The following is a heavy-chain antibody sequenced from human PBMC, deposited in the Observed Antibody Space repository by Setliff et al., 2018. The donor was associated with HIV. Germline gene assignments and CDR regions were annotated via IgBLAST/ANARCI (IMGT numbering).Heavy chain of an antibody. D-gene: IGHD3-22*01. CDR3: AKTLHYYDTSGYFDY. J-gene: IGHJ4*02. CDR1: GFSFSTYG. Sequence: PGESLRLSCAASGFSFSTYGMHWVRQAPGKGLEWVAFIRYDGSNKYYADSVKGRFTISRDNSKNTLYLQMNSLRAEDTAVYYCAKTLHYYDTSGYFDYWGQGTLVTVSS. CDR2: IRYDGSNK. V-gene: IGHV3-30*02.